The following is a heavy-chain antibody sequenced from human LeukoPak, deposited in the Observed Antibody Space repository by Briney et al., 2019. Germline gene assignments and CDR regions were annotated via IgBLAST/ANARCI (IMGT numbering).Heavy chain of an antibody. D-gene: IGHD5-18*01. V-gene: IGHV3-21*01. J-gene: IGHJ5*02. CDR1: GFTFSSYS. Sequence: GGSLRLSCAASGFTFSSYSMNWVRQAPGKGLEWVSSISSSSSYIYYADSVKGRFTISRDNAKNSLYLQMNSLRAEDTAVYYCARVSAMVTWWFDPWGQGTLVTVSS. CDR3: ARVSAMVTWWFDP. CDR2: ISSSSSYI.